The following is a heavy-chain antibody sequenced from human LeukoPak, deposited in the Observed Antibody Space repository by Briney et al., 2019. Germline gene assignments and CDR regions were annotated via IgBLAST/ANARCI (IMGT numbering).Heavy chain of an antibody. Sequence: SETLSLTCAVYGGSFSGYYWSWIRQPPGKGLEWIGEINHSGSTNYNPSLKSRVTISVDTSKNQFSLKLSSVTAADTAVYYCARVGTYSGGREAFDIWGQGTMVTVSS. D-gene: IGHD6-19*01. CDR2: INHSGST. CDR1: GGSFSGYY. CDR3: ARVGTYSGGREAFDI. J-gene: IGHJ3*02. V-gene: IGHV4-34*01.